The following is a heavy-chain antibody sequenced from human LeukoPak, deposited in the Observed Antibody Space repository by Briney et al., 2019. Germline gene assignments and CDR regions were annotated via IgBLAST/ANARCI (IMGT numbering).Heavy chain of an antibody. CDR3: ARDPGRFGELSAFDI. Sequence: SETLSLTCTVSGGSISSYYWSWIRQPPGKRLEWIGYIYYSGSTNYNPSLKSRVTISVDTSKNQFSLKLSSVTAADTAVYYCARDPGRFGELSAFDIWGQGTMVTVSS. CDR2: IYYSGST. J-gene: IGHJ3*02. CDR1: GGSISSYY. D-gene: IGHD3-10*01. V-gene: IGHV4-59*01.